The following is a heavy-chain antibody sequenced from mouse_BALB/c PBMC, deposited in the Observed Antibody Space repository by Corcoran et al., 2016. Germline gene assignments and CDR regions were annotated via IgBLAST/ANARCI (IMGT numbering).Heavy chain of an antibody. CDR1: GYTFTNFG. Sequence: QIQLVQSGPELKKPGETVKISCKASGYTFTNFGMNWVKQGPGKGLKWVGWINTYTGEPTYADDFKGRFAVSLETSASTAYLQINNLKNEDMATYFCAREPYAMDYWGQGTSVTVSS. V-gene: IGHV9-1*02. CDR3: AREPYAMDY. J-gene: IGHJ4*01. CDR2: INTYTGEP.